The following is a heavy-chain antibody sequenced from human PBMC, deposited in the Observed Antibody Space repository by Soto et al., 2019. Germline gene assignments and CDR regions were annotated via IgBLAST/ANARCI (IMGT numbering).Heavy chain of an antibody. CDR2: ISDSGGST. CDR1: GFTFSNYA. V-gene: IGHV3-23*01. Sequence: EVQLLESGGGLVQPGGSLRLSCAGSGFTFSNYAMSWVRQAPGKGLEWVSTISDSGGSTYHADSVKGRFTISRDNSKNTLYLQMDSLTAEDTAVYYCAKGGAVYGLLTHDYWGQGTLVTVSS. CDR3: AKGGAVYGLLTHDY. D-gene: IGHD3-9*01. J-gene: IGHJ4*02.